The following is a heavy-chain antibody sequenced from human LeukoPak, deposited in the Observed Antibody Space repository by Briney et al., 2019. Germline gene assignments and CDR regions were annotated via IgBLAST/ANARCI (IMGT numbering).Heavy chain of an antibody. D-gene: IGHD3-10*01. CDR3: ARETYGSGSYVDY. CDR1: GYSISSGYY. CDR2: IYYSGST. Sequence: SETLSLTCTVSGYSISSGYYWGWIRQPPGKGLEWIGSIYYSGSTYYNPSLKSRVTVSVDTSKNQFSLKLSSVTAADTAVYYCARETYGSGSYVDYWGQGTLVTVSS. V-gene: IGHV4-38-2*02. J-gene: IGHJ4*02.